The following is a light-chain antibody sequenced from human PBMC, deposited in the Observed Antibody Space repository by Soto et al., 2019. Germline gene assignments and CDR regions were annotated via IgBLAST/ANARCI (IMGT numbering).Light chain of an antibody. CDR1: SSDIGGYNY. CDR2: EVG. J-gene: IGLJ3*02. Sequence: QSALTQPASVSGSPGQSITISCTGTSSDIGGYNYVSWYQQHPGKAPKLMIYEVGNRPSGVSHRFSGSKSGNTASLTISGLQAEDEADYYCRSYRSSSTPWVFGGGTKLTVL. CDR3: RSYRSSSTPWV. V-gene: IGLV2-14*01.